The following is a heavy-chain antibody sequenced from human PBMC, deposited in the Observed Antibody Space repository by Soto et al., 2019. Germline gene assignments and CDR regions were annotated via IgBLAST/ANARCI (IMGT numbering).Heavy chain of an antibody. J-gene: IGHJ5*02. CDR3: ASGRIGYCSGGSCYNWFDP. V-gene: IGHV1-69*12. D-gene: IGHD2-15*01. CDR1: GGTFSSYA. CDR2: IIPIFGTA. Sequence: QVQLVQSGAEVKKPGSSVKVSCKASGGTFSSYAIIWVRQAPGQGLEWMGGIIPIFGTANYAQKFQGRVTITADESTSTAYMELSSLRSEDTAVYYCASGRIGYCSGGSCYNWFDPWGQGTLVTVSS.